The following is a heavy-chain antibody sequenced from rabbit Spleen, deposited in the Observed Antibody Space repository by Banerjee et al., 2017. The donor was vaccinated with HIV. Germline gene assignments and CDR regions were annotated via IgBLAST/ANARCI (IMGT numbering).Heavy chain of an antibody. CDR3: ARDLVAVIGWNFNL. D-gene: IGHD1-1*01. J-gene: IGHJ4*01. V-gene: IGHV1S40*01. CDR1: GVSFSSGYD. CDR2: INSFSGRP. Sequence: EESGGDLVKPGASLTLTCTASGVSFSSGYDMCWVRQAPGKGLEWIACINSFSGRPVYATWVNGRFIMSRTSSTTVTLQMTSLTGADTATYFCARDLVAVIGWNFNLWGPGTLVTVS.